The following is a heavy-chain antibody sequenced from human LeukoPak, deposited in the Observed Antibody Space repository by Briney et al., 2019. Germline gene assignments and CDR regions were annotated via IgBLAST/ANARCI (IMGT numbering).Heavy chain of an antibody. V-gene: IGHV1-46*01. CDR1: GYTFTSYY. D-gene: IGHD5-12*01. CDR3: SRGTAFDSWLRPFGY. J-gene: IGHJ4*02. CDR2: INPSGGST. Sequence: GASVKVSCKASGYTFTSYYMYWVRQAPGQGLEWMGIINPSGGSTSYAQKFQGRITVTKDTSTSTVYMGLSSLRYEDTSGYHWSRGTAFDSWLRPFGYWGQGTLVTVSS.